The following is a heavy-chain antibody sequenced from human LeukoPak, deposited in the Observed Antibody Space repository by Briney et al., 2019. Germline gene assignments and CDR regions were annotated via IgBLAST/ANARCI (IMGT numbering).Heavy chain of an antibody. CDR2: VYPGDSDT. CDR3: ARKSSSSANWFDP. CDR1: GYSFTSYW. J-gene: IGHJ5*02. V-gene: IGHV5-51*01. Sequence: GESLKISCKGSGYSFTSYWIGWVRPMPGKGLEWVGIVYPGDSDTRYSPSFQGQVTISADKSISTAYLQWSSLKASDTAMYYCARKSSSSANWFDPWGQGTLVTVSS. D-gene: IGHD6-6*01.